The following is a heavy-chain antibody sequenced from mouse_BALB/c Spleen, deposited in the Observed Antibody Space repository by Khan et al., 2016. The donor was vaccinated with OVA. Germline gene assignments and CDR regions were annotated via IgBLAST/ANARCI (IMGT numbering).Heavy chain of an antibody. CDR1: GYSITSDYA. V-gene: IGHV3-2*02. J-gene: IGHJ2*01. CDR2: IRYSGNT. CDR3: ARSQGGDFDY. Sequence: EVQLVESGPGLVKPSPSLYLTCTVTGYSITSDYAWNWIRQFAGNKLGWRGYIRYSGNTKYNPSLKSQISITRAKSKNQFFMQLNFATNEAAATYYCARSQGGDFDYWGQGTTLTVSS. D-gene: IGHD3-2*02.